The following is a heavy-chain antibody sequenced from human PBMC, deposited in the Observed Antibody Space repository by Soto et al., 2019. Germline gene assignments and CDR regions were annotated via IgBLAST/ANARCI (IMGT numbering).Heavy chain of an antibody. J-gene: IGHJ6*02. CDR2: ISWNSGSI. D-gene: IGHD3-10*01. V-gene: IGHV3-9*01. Sequence: EVQLLESGGGLVQPGRSLRLSCAASGFTFDDYAMHWVRQVPGKGLEWVSGISWNSGSIGYVDSVKARFTISRDNAKNSLYLQMNSLRVEDTALYYCAKDRVGRGGYYYYYGMDVWGQGTTVTVSS. CDR1: GFTFDDYA. CDR3: AKDRVGRGGYYYYYGMDV.